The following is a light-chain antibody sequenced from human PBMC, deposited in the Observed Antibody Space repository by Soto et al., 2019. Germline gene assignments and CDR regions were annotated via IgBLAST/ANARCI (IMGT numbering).Light chain of an antibody. J-gene: IGKJ5*01. V-gene: IGKV1-33*01. CDR3: QQYENLPT. Sequence: IQMTQSPSSLSASVGDRVTITCRASQGIRNDLGWYQQKPGKAPKLLIYAASSLEAGVPSRFRGSGSGTDFTFTISRLQPEDIATYYCQQYENLPTFGQGTRLEIK. CDR2: AAS. CDR1: QGIRND.